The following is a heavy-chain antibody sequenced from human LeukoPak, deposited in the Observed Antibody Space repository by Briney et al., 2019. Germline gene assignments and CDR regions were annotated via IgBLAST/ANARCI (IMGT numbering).Heavy chain of an antibody. CDR1: GGSISSSSYY. CDR3: ATTNYGTTYYDFWSGYIGGFDY. D-gene: IGHD3-3*01. V-gene: IGHV4-39*01. CDR2: IYYSGST. J-gene: IGHJ4*02. Sequence: SETLSLTCTVSGGSISSSSYYWGWIRQPPGKGLEWIGSIYYSGSTYYNPSLKSRVTISVDTSKNQFSLKLSSVTAADTAVYYCATTNYGTTYYDFWSGYIGGFDYWGQGTLVTVSS.